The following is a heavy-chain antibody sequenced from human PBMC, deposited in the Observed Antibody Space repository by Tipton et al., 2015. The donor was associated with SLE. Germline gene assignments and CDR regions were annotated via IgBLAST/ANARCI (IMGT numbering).Heavy chain of an antibody. CDR3: AREYGVKAAAFDI. CDR1: GGSISSHY. V-gene: IGHV4-4*08. D-gene: IGHD3-10*01. J-gene: IGHJ3*02. Sequence: LRLSCTVSGGSISSHYWSWIRQPPGKGLEWIGYIYTSGSTNYNPPLKSRVTISVDTSKNQFSLKPSSVTAADTAVYYCAREYGVKAAAFDIWGQGTMVTVSS. CDR2: IYTSGST.